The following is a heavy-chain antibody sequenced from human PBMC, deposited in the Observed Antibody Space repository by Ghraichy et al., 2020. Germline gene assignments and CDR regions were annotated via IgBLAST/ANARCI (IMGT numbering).Heavy chain of an antibody. Sequence: GGSLRLSCAASGFTFSSYWMSWVRQAPGKGLEWVANIKQDGSEKYYVDSVKGRFTISRDNAKNSLYLQMNSLRAEDTAVYYCARVVSSRRSFQITMVRGRQVGGVYFDYWGQGTLVTVSS. D-gene: IGHD3-10*01. CDR3: ARVVSSRRSFQITMVRGRQVGGVYFDY. V-gene: IGHV3-7*01. J-gene: IGHJ4*02. CDR2: IKQDGSEK. CDR1: GFTFSSYW.